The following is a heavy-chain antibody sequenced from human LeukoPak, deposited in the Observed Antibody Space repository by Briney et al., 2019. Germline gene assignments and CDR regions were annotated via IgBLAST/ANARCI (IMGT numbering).Heavy chain of an antibody. CDR3: AGAIEGDTAMVT. D-gene: IGHD5-18*01. V-gene: IGHV4-31*03. J-gene: IGHJ5*02. Sequence: SKTLSLTCTVSGGSISSGGYYWSWIRQHPGKGQEWIGYIYYSGSTYYNPSLKSRVTISVDTSKNQFSLKLSSVTAADTAVYYCAGAIEGDTAMVTWGQRTLVTVSS. CDR2: IYYSGST. CDR1: GGSISSGGYY.